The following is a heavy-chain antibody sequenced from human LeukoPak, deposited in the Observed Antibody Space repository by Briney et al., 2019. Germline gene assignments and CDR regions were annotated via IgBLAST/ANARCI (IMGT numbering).Heavy chain of an antibody. Sequence: SETLSLTCTVSGGSISSSSYYWGWIRQPPGKGLEWIGSIYYSGSTYYNPSLKSRVSISVDTSKNQFSLKLSSVTAADTAVYYCARDARVQKWFGELLKTTTYYFDYWGQGPLVTVSS. CDR3: ARDARVQKWFGELLKTTTYYFDY. CDR2: IYYSGST. J-gene: IGHJ4*02. CDR1: GGSISSSSYY. D-gene: IGHD3-10*01. V-gene: IGHV4-39*07.